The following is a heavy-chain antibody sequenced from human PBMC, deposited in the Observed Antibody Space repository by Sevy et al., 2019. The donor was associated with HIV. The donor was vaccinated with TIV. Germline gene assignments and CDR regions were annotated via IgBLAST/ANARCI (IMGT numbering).Heavy chain of an antibody. CDR1: GYTFTGYY. J-gene: IGHJ5*02. Sequence: ASVKVSCKASGYTFTGYYMHWVRQAPGQGLEWMGWINPNSGGTNYAQKFQGRVTMTRETSIITAYMELSRLRSDDTAVYYCARAAYSSSGPFDPWGQGTLVTVSS. V-gene: IGHV1-2*02. D-gene: IGHD6-6*01. CDR3: ARAAYSSSGPFDP. CDR2: INPNSGGT.